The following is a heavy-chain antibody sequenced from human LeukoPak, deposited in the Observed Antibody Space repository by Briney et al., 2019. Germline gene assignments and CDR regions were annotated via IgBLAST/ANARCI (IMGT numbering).Heavy chain of an antibody. CDR1: GFTFNSYS. CDR2: ISSSSGIT. V-gene: IGHV3-48*01. Sequence: GGSLRLSCAASGFTFNSYSMNWVRQAPGKGLEWVSYISSSSGITYYADSLKGRFTISRDNAKNSLFLQMNSLRAEDTAVYYCAREGATRYDAFDIWGQGTMVTVSP. D-gene: IGHD1-26*01. J-gene: IGHJ3*02. CDR3: AREGATRYDAFDI.